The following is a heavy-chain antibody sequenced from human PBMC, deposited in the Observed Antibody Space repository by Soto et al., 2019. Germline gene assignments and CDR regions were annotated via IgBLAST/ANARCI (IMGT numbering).Heavy chain of an antibody. CDR2: ICWDNDK. CDR3: AGGTKTPIVGVFEY. CDR1: GFSLTTSGVG. J-gene: IGHJ4*02. V-gene: IGHV2-5*02. D-gene: IGHD1-26*01. Sequence: QITLKESGPTLVKPTQTLTLTCSFSGFSLTTSGVGVGWIRQPPGKALEWLALICWDNDKAYSATLKNTLTVTKDTPKNQVVLTMTNWDPVDRATYYCAGGTKTPIVGVFEYWGQGTLVTVSA.